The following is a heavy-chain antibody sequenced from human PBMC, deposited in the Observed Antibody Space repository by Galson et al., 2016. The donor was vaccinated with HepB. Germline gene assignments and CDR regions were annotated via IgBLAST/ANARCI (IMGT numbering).Heavy chain of an antibody. CDR2: INPHSDDT. CDR3: ARDDDGHWFDP. CDR1: GYRFTAYY. J-gene: IGHJ5*02. V-gene: IGHV1-2*06. Sequence: SVKVSCKASGYRFTAYYIHWVRQAPGQGLEWMGRINPHSDDTHHAQRFQGRVTVTRDTSTSTVYMELRRLTYDDTAIYYCARDDDGHWFDPWGQGTLVTVSS. D-gene: IGHD3-3*01.